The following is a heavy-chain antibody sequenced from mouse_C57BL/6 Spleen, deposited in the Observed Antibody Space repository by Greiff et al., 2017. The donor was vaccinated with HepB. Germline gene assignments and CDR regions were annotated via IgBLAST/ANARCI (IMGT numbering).Heavy chain of an antibody. CDR2: IYPGDGDT. J-gene: IGHJ1*03. CDR1: GYAFSSYW. Sequence: VQLQQSGAELVKPGASVKISCKASGYAFSSYWMNWVKQRPGKGLEGIGQIYPGDGDTNYNGKFKGKATLTADKSSSTAYMQLSSLTSEDSAVYFCARAITTVVATNFDGWGTGTTVTVAS. D-gene: IGHD1-1*01. V-gene: IGHV1-80*01. CDR3: ARAITTVVATNFDG.